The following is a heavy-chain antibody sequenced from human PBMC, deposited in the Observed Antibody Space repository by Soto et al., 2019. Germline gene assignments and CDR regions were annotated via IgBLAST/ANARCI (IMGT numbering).Heavy chain of an antibody. D-gene: IGHD3-22*01. CDR1: GYMFTGYY. CDR2: INPKSGGT. J-gene: IGHJ3*02. CDR3: ATDRVAFDM. Sequence: ASVKVSCKASGYMFTGYYIHWVRQAPGQGLEWMGWINPKSGGTKYAEKFQGRVSMTRDTSITTAYMELSSLRSDDTAVYYCATDRVAFDMWGQGTKVTVSS. V-gene: IGHV1-2*02.